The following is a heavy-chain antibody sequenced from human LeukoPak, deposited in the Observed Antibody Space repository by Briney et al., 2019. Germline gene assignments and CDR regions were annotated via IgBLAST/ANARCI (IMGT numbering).Heavy chain of an antibody. CDR2: INPNSGGT. J-gene: IGHJ6*02. V-gene: IGHV1-2*02. Sequence: ASVKVSCKASGYTFTGYDMHWVRQSPGQGLEWMGWINPNSGGTNYARKFQDSVTMTRDTSIRTAYMELSRLRTDDTAVYYCARDRGSEFGDSYYYGMDVWGQGTTVTVSS. D-gene: IGHD3-3*01. CDR3: ARDRGSEFGDSYYYGMDV. CDR1: GYTFTGYD.